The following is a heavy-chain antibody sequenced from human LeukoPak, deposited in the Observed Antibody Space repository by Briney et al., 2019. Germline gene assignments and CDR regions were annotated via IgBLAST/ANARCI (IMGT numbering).Heavy chain of an antibody. CDR1: GGSISTYY. D-gene: IGHD6-19*01. CDR3: ARGKVVAGTPGQNSWDS. V-gene: IGHV4-4*07. J-gene: IGHJ4*02. CDR2: IYTSGST. Sequence: SETLSLTCTVSGGSISTYYWNWIRQPAGKGLEWIGRIYTSGSTNYNPSLKSRVSMSVDTSKNQFSLKLSSVTAADTAVYYCARGKVVAGTPGQNSWDSWGQGTLVTVSS.